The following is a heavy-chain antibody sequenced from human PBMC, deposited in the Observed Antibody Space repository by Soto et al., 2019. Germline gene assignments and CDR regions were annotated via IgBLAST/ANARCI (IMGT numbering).Heavy chain of an antibody. CDR1: GFTFNNYA. V-gene: IGHV3-23*01. Sequence: PGGSLRLSCAASGFTFNNYAMTWVRQAPGKGLEWVSGISGSGGSTWYADSVKGRLTISRDSSKNTLYLQMDSLTADDTAVYYCARYFYDSGGYYSIFDYWGQGTLVTVSS. CDR3: ARYFYDSGGYYSIFDY. J-gene: IGHJ4*02. CDR2: ISGSGGST. D-gene: IGHD3-22*01.